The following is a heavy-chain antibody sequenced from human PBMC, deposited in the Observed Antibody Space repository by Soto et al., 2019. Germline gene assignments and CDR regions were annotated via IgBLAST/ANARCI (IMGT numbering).Heavy chain of an antibody. D-gene: IGHD3-3*01. Sequence: EVQLLESGGGLVQNGGSLRLSCAASGFTFSSYAMTWVRQAPGKGLEWVSDISGSGGSTHYADSVKGRFTISRDNSKNTLYLQMNSLRAEDTAVYYWAKRFWSGQYNWFDPWGQGTLVTVSS. V-gene: IGHV3-23*01. CDR2: ISGSGGST. J-gene: IGHJ5*02. CDR1: GFTFSSYA. CDR3: AKRFWSGQYNWFDP.